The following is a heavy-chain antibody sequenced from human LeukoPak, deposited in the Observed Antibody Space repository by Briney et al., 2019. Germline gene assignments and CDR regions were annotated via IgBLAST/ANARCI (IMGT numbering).Heavy chain of an antibody. Sequence: GTSVKVSCKASGFTFTSSAMQWVRQARGQRLEWIGWIVVGSGNTNYAQKFQERVTITRDMSTSTAYMELSSLRSEDTAVYYCAALPGAHYDFWSGPSRRYYYMGVWGKGTTVTVSS. CDR1: GFTFTSSA. V-gene: IGHV1-58*02. D-gene: IGHD3-3*01. CDR2: IVVGSGNT. J-gene: IGHJ6*03. CDR3: AALPGAHYDFWSGPSRRYYYMGV.